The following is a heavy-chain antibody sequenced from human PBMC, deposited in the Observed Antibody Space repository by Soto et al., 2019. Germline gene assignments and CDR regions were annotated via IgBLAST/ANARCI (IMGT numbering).Heavy chain of an antibody. D-gene: IGHD2-15*01. Sequence: VQLLESGGGLVQPGGSLRLSCAASGFTFGSYAWSWVRQAPGKGLDWVSTIGGNGATTFYADSVKGRFTISRDISKNTLFLQMSSLRAEDTAVYYCAKSSRYCSGGGCFYYFDYWGQGTLVTVSS. CDR3: AKSSRYCSGGGCFYYFDY. CDR1: GFTFGSYA. CDR2: IGGNGATT. V-gene: IGHV3-23*01. J-gene: IGHJ4*02.